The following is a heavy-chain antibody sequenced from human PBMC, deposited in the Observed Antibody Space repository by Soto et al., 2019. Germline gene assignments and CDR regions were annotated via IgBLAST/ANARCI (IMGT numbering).Heavy chain of an antibody. Sequence: SETLSLTCAVSGGSISRGGYSWSWIRQPPGKGLEWIGYIYHSGSIYYNPSLKSRVTISVDRSKNQFSLKLSSVTAADTAVYYCDRVPDYCGQGTLVTVSS. CDR1: GGSISRGGYS. CDR3: DRVPDY. V-gene: IGHV4-30-2*01. J-gene: IGHJ4*02. CDR2: IYHSGSI.